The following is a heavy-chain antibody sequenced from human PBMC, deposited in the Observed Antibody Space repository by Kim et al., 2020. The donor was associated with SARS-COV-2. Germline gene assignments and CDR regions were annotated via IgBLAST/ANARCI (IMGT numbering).Heavy chain of an antibody. J-gene: IGHJ4*02. V-gene: IGHV4-39*01. Sequence: NPSLKSRVTISVDTSKNQFSLKLSSVTAADTAVYYCARAVVTANPYYFDYWGQGTLVTVSS. D-gene: IGHD2-21*02. CDR3: ARAVVTANPYYFDY.